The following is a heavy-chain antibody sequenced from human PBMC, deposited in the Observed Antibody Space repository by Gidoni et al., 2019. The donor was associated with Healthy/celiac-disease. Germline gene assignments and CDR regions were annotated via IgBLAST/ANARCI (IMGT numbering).Heavy chain of an antibody. D-gene: IGHD3-22*01. CDR3: ARDKYYYDSSGHVFDY. V-gene: IGHV3-30*04. CDR2: ISYDGSNK. CDR1: GFTFSSYA. J-gene: IGHJ4*02. Sequence: QVQLVESGGGVVQPGRSLRLSCAASGFTFSSYAMHWVRQAPGKGLEWVAVISYDGSNKYYADSVKGRFTISRDNSKNTLYLQMNSLRAEDTAVYYCARDKYYYDSSGHVFDYWGQGTLVTVSS.